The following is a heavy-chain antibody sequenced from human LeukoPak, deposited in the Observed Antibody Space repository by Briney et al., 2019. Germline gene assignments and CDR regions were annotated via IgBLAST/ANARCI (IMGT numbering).Heavy chain of an antibody. CDR1: GGSISSGGYY. D-gene: IGHD2-2*01. V-gene: IGHV4-31*03. J-gene: IGHJ6*03. Sequence: SETLSLTCTVSGGSISSGGYYWSWLRQHPGKGLEWIVYIYYSGSTYYNPSLKSRFTISVDTSKNQFSLKLSSVTAADPAVYYCARVRWVVPAVPTPYYYYYYMDVWGKGTTVTVSS. CDR3: ARVRWVVPAVPTPYYYYYYMDV. CDR2: IYYSGST.